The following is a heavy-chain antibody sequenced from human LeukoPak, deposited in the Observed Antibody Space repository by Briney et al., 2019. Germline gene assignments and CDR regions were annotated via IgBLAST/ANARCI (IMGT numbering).Heavy chain of an antibody. Sequence: ASVKVSCKLSGNTLRELPIQWVRQAGGKGLEWRAGFDPENAEIVYAQKFQGRVTMTEDTSTNTAYMELPSLTSDDTALYYCATRGSDFWSGFDYWGQGTQVTVSS. V-gene: IGHV1-24*01. CDR3: ATRGSDFWSGFDY. CDR1: GNTLRELP. D-gene: IGHD3-3*01. CDR2: FDPENAEI. J-gene: IGHJ4*02.